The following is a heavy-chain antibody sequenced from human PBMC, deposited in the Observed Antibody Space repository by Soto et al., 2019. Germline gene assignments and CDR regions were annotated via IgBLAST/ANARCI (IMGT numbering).Heavy chain of an antibody. D-gene: IGHD6-6*01. CDR1: GFTFSSYG. V-gene: IGHV3-30*18. Sequence: QVQLVESGGGVVQPGRSLRLSCAASGFTFSSYGMHWVRQAPGKGLEWVAVISYDGSNKYYADSVKGRFTISRDNSKNTLYLQMNSLRAEDTAVYYCAKDLSSSSPYYGMDVWGQGTTVTVSS. CDR3: AKDLSSSSPYYGMDV. J-gene: IGHJ6*02. CDR2: ISYDGSNK.